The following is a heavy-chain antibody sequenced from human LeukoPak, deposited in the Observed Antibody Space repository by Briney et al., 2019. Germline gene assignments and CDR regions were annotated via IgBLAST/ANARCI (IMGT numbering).Heavy chain of an antibody. CDR2: IWYDGSNK. J-gene: IGHJ4*02. CDR1: GFTFSSYA. CDR3: AKGRYCSSSSCPPGYFDY. D-gene: IGHD2-2*01. Sequence: PGRSLRLSCAASGFTFSSYAMHWVRQAPGKGLEWVAVIWYDGSNKYYADSVKGRFTIPRDNSKNTLYLQMNSLRAEDTAVYYCAKGRYCSSSSCPPGYFDYWGQGTLVTVSS. V-gene: IGHV3-33*06.